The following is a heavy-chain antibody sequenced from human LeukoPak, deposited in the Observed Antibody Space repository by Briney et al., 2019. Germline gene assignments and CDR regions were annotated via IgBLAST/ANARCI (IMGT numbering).Heavy chain of an antibody. D-gene: IGHD6-13*01. J-gene: IGHJ4*02. CDR3: AKDIGYSRNRALGY. Sequence: PGGSLRLSCAASGFTFDDYAMHWVRQAPGKGLEWVSGISWNSGSIGYAESVKGRFTISRDNAKNSLYLQMNSLRAEDMALYYCAKDIGYSRNRALGYWGQGTLVTVSS. CDR1: GFTFDDYA. V-gene: IGHV3-9*03. CDR2: ISWNSGSI.